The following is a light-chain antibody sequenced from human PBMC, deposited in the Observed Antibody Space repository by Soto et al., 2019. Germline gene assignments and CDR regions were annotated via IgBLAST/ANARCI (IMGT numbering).Light chain of an antibody. J-gene: IGLJ2*01. CDR2: DVS. V-gene: IGLV2-14*03. CDR1: SSDVGAYNY. CDR3: SSYTSSSLVV. Sequence: QSVLTQPASVSGSPGQSITISCTGTSSDVGAYNYVSWYQQHPGKAPKLMIYDVSNRPSGVSNRFSGFKSGNTASLTISGLQAEDEADYYCSSYTSSSLVVFGGGTKVTVL.